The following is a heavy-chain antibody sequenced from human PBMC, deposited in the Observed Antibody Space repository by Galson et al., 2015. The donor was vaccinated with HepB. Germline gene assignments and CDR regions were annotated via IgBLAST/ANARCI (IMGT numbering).Heavy chain of an antibody. D-gene: IGHD6-13*01. CDR3: AKGPQDSSSWLRRAEYFQH. V-gene: IGHV3-33*08. J-gene: IGHJ1*01. CDR2: IWYDGSNK. Sequence: SLRLSCAASGFTFSSYGMHWVRQAPGKGLEWVAVIWYDGSNKYNADSVKGRFTISRDNSKNTLYLQMNSLRAEDTAVYYCAKGPQDSSSWLRRAEYFQHWGQGTLVTVSS. CDR1: GFTFSSYG.